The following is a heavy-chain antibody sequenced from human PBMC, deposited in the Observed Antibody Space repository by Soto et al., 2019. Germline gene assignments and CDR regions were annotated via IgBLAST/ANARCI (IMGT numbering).Heavy chain of an antibody. CDR1: GYTFTGYY. CDR3: ARSQYYYGSGSYLRNWFDP. CDR2: INPNSGGT. Sequence: ASVNVSCKASGYTFTGYYMHWVRQAPGQGLEWMGWINPNSGGTNYAQKFQGWVTMTRDTSISTAYMELSRLGSDDTAVYYCARSQYYYGSGSYLRNWFDPWGQGTLVTVSS. J-gene: IGHJ5*02. V-gene: IGHV1-2*04. D-gene: IGHD3-10*01.